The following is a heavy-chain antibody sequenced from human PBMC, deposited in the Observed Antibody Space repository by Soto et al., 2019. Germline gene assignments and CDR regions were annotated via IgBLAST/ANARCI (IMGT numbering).Heavy chain of an antibody. J-gene: IGHJ6*02. CDR3: ARGRGKHYYDSSGCIAV. V-gene: IGHV1-69*01. D-gene: IGHD3-22*01. CDR1: GGTFSSYA. Sequence: QVQLVQSLAEVKKPGSSVKVSCTASGGTFSSYAISWVRQAHGPWLEWMGGIFPIFGTANYAQKFQGRVTITEDESTSTAYRERSSLRSEDTVGYYCARGRGKHYYDSSGCIAVGGQETTVTVSS. CDR2: IFPIFGTA.